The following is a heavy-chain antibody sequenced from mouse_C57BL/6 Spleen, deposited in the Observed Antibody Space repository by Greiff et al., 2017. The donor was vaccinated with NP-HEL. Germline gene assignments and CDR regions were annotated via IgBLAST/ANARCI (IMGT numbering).Heavy chain of an antibody. CDR2: INPSSGYT. CDR1: GYTFTSYW. J-gene: IGHJ4*01. CDR3: ARYGSSHYYAMDY. D-gene: IGHD1-1*01. V-gene: IGHV1-7*01. Sequence: VQLVESGAELAKPGASVKLSCKASGYTFTSYWMHWVKQRPGQGLEWIGYINPSSGYTKYNQKFKDKATLTADKSSSTAYMQLSSLTYEDSAVYYCARYGSSHYYAMDYWGQGTSVTVSS.